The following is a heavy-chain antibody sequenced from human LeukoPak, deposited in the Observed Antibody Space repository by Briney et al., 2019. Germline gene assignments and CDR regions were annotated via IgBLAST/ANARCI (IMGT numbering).Heavy chain of an antibody. CDR2: IYQSGST. CDR3: ARGDSTGFFDY. J-gene: IGHJ4*02. Sequence: SQTLSLTCTVSGGSISSGDYYWSWIRQPPGKGLEWIGYIYQSGSTYYNPSLKSRVTISGDRSKNQFSLNLSSVTAAETAVYYCARGDSTGFFDYWGQGTLVTVSS. CDR1: GGSISSGDYY. V-gene: IGHV4-30-2*01. D-gene: IGHD6-19*01.